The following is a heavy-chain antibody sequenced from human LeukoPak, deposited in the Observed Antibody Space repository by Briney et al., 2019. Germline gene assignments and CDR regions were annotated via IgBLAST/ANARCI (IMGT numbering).Heavy chain of an antibody. CDR2: IHPGGGST. CDR3: ARTVVGAATFDY. D-gene: IGHD2-15*01. J-gene: IGHJ4*02. CDR1: GYTFTSYY. Sequence: ASVKVSCKASGYTFTSYYMHWVRQAPGQGLEWMGIIHPGGGSTSYAQKFQGRVTMTRDTSTSTAYMELSSLRSEDTAVYYCARTVVGAATFDYWGQGTLVTVSS. V-gene: IGHV1-46*01.